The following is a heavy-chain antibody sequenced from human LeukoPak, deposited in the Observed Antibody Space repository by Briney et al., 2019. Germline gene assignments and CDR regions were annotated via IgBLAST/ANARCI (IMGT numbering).Heavy chain of an antibody. Sequence: GGSLRLSCAASGFTFSSYAMSWVRQAPEKGLEWVSGISGSGGSTYYADSVKGRFTISRDNSKNTLYLQMSSLRAEDTALYYCARDYYGSGSYGRAGWFDPWGQGTLVTVSS. D-gene: IGHD3-10*01. CDR3: ARDYYGSGSYGRAGWFDP. J-gene: IGHJ5*02. CDR2: ISGSGGST. V-gene: IGHV3-23*01. CDR1: GFTFSSYA.